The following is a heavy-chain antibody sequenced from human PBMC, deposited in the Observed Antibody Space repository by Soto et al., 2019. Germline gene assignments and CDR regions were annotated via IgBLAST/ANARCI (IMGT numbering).Heavy chain of an antibody. V-gene: IGHV2-5*02. Sequence: QITLKETGPTLVKPTQTITLTCTFSGFSLSTSGGGVGWIRQPPGKALEWLAVIYWDDAMRYSPSLKSRLTITKDTSSNPVVLTMTNMDRVDTATYYCAHSRRAAAAYIFDIWGQGTMVTVSS. CDR3: AHSRRAAAAYIFDI. D-gene: IGHD6-13*01. CDR2: IYWDDAM. CDR1: GFSLSTSGGG. J-gene: IGHJ3*02.